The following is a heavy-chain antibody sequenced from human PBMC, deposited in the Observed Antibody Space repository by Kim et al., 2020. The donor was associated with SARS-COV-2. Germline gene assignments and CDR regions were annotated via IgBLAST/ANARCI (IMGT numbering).Heavy chain of an antibody. Sequence: SETLSLTCTVSGGSISSYYWSWIRQPPGKGLEWIGYIYYSGSTNYNPSLKSRVTISVDTSKNQFSLKLSSVTAADTAVYYCARDLGSSGWYPFDYWGQGT. V-gene: IGHV4-59*01. D-gene: IGHD6-19*01. CDR3: ARDLGSSGWYPFDY. J-gene: IGHJ4*02. CDR2: IYYSGST. CDR1: GGSISSYY.